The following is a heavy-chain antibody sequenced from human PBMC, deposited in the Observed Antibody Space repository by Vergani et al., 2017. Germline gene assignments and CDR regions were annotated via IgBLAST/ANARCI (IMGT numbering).Heavy chain of an antibody. CDR1: GYSISSGYY. D-gene: IGHD3-10*01. Sequence: QVQLQESGPGLVKPSETLSLTCAVSGYSISSGYYWDWVRQPPGKGLEWIGSIYHSGSTYYNPSLKSRVTISVDTSKNQFSLKLTSVTAADTAVYYCARSYGYDAFDVWGQGTKVTVSS. CDR3: ARSYGYDAFDV. CDR2: IYHSGST. J-gene: IGHJ3*01. V-gene: IGHV4-38-2*01.